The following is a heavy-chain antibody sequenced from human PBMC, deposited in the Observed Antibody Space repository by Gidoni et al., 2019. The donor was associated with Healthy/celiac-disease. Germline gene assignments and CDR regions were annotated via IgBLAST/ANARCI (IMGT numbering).Heavy chain of an antibody. V-gene: IGHV3-21*01. CDR2: ISSSSSYI. CDR3: AREGEWAARSFDY. J-gene: IGHJ4*02. CDR1: GFTFSSYS. Sequence: EVQLVESGGGLVKPGGSLRLSCAAYGFTFSSYSMNWVRQAPGKGLEWVSSISSSSSYIYYADSVKGRFTISRDNAKNSLYLQMNSLRAEDTAVYYCAREGEWAARSFDYWGQGTLVTVSS. D-gene: IGHD6-6*01.